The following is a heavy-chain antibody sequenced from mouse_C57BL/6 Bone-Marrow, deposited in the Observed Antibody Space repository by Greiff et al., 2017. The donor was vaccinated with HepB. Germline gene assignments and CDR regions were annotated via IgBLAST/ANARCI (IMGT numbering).Heavy chain of an antibody. CDR3: ARGTTVVAPFAY. D-gene: IGHD1-1*01. Sequence: QVQLKQSGAELARPGASVKLSCKASGYTFTSYGISWVKQRTGQGLEWIGEIYPRSGNTYYNEKFKGKATLTADKSSSTAYMELRSLTSEVSAVYFCARGTTVVAPFAYWGQGTLVTVSA. CDR1: GYTFTSYG. CDR2: IYPRSGNT. J-gene: IGHJ3*01. V-gene: IGHV1-81*01.